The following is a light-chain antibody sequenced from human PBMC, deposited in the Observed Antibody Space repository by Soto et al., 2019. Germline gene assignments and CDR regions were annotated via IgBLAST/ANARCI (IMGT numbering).Light chain of an antibody. CDR2: GIS. V-gene: IGKV3-20*01. J-gene: IGKJ2*01. Sequence: EIVLTQSAGTLSLSPGERATLSCRASQSLTDGFLAWYQQKHGQALRLLIYGISNRATGIPDRFSGGGSGKGFPLTISRLEPEDIAVYYCQQYGTAPFTFGQGTKVEIK. CDR3: QQYGTAPFT. CDR1: QSLTDGF.